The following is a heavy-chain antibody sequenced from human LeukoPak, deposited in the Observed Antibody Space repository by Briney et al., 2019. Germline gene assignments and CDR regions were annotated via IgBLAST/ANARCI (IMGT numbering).Heavy chain of an antibody. CDR2: ISAGADST. J-gene: IGHJ5*01. D-gene: IGHD4-17*01. V-gene: IGHV3-23*01. CDR3: ARVAYGDYDS. CDR1: AFTFSSYA. Sequence: GGSLRLSCAASAFTFSSYAMSWVRQAPGKGLEWGSTISAGADSTYYADSVQGRFTISRDNSMNTLYLQMSGLRAEDTAVYFCARVAYGDYDSWGQGTLVTVSS.